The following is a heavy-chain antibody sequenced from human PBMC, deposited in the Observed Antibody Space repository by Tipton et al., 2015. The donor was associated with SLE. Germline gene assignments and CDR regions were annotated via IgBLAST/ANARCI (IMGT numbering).Heavy chain of an antibody. Sequence: GLVKPSETLSLTCGVYTGSLSGYYWSWIRQPPGKGLEWIGYIYYSGSTNYNPSLKSRVTISVDTSKNQFSLKLSSVTAADTATYYCAREVTACSGGRCEVYFDYWGQGILVTISS. V-gene: IGHV4-59*01. D-gene: IGHD2-15*01. CDR2: IYYSGST. J-gene: IGHJ4*02. CDR1: TGSLSGYY. CDR3: AREVTACSGGRCEVYFDY.